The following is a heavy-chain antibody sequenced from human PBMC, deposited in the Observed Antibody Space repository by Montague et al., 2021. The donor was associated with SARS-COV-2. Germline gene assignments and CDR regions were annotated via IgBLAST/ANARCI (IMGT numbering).Heavy chain of an antibody. V-gene: IGHV4-34*01. CDR3: ARRGYSYYYYGMDV. CDR1: GASITSYY. J-gene: IGHJ6*02. D-gene: IGHD5-24*01. Sequence: SETLSLTCSVSGASITSYYCIWIRQPPGKGLEWIGEINHSGSTNYNPSLKSRVAISVDTSKNQFSLKLSSVTAADTAVYYCARRGYSYYYYGMDVWGQGTTVTVSS. CDR2: INHSGST.